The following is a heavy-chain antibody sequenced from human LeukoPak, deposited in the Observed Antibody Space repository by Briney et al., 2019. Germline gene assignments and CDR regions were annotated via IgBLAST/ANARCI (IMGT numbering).Heavy chain of an antibody. Sequence: SETLSLTCAVYGGSFSGYYWSWIRQPPGKGLEWIGEINHSGSTNYNPSLKSRVTISVDTSKNQFSLKLSSVTAADTAVYYCARCQPYQLLYSYYYYYMDVWGKGTTVTVSS. D-gene: IGHD2-2*02. V-gene: IGHV4-34*01. CDR1: GGSFSGYY. CDR2: INHSGST. J-gene: IGHJ6*03. CDR3: ARCQPYQLLYSYYYYYMDV.